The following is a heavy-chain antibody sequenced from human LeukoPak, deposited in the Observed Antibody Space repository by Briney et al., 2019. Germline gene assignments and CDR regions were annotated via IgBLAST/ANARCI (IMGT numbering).Heavy chain of an antibody. Sequence: GESLKISCRGSGYSFTTYWIGWVRQMPGKGLELMGIIYPDDSETRYSPSFQGQVTISADKSITTAYLQWSSLKASDTAMYYCAKQLRLWSGSSASDPFDSWGQGTLVTVSS. CDR3: AKQLRLWSGSSASDPFDS. CDR1: GYSFTTYW. CDR2: IYPDDSET. D-gene: IGHD2-2*01. J-gene: IGHJ4*02. V-gene: IGHV5-51*01.